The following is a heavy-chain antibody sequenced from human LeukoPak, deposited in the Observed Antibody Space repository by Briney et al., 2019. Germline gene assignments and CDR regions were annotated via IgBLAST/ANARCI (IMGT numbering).Heavy chain of an antibody. CDR3: ARGASGGWYAIDY. V-gene: IGHV3-74*03. CDR2: INTDGSHT. Sequence: QPGGSLRLSCAAAGFTFSGYWMHWVRHVPGEGLVWVSLINTDGSHTKYADSMKGRFTISRDNAKNTVSLQMNSLRADDTAVYYCARGASGGWYAIDYWGQGTLVTVSS. D-gene: IGHD6-19*01. CDR1: GFTFSGYW. J-gene: IGHJ4*02.